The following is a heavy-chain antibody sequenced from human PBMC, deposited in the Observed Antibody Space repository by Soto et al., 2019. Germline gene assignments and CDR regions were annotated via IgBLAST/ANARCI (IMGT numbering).Heavy chain of an antibody. V-gene: IGHV3-30-3*01. Sequence: GGSLRLSCAASGFTFSSYAMHWVRQAPGKGLEWVAVISYDGSNKYYADSVKGRFTISRDNSKNTLYLQMNSLRAEDTAVYYCARVPGGTNRHYYYYGMDVWGQGTTVTVSS. CDR1: GFTFSSYA. D-gene: IGHD1-26*01. CDR3: ARVPGGTNRHYYYYGMDV. CDR2: ISYDGSNK. J-gene: IGHJ6*02.